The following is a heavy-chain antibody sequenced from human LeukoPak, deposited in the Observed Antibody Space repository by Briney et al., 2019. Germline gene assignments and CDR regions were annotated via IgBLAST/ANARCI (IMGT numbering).Heavy chain of an antibody. CDR1: GFTFDDYA. V-gene: IGHV3-7*01. J-gene: IGHJ4*02. CDR2: IKQDGNEK. CDR3: ARGPSQWLADY. Sequence: GGSLRLSCAASGFTFDDYAMHWVRQAPGKGLEWVANIKQDGNEKYYVDSVKGRFTISRDNAKTSLYLQMNSLRAEDTAVYYCARGPSQWLADYWGQGTLVTVSS. D-gene: IGHD6-19*01.